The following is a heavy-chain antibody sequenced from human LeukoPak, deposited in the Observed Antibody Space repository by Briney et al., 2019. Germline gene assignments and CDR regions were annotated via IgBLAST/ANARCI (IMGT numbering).Heavy chain of an antibody. J-gene: IGHJ6*02. V-gene: IGHV3-30-3*01. CDR2: ISYDGSNK. Sequence: PGGSLRLSCAASGFTFSSYAMHWVRQAPGKGLEWVAVISYDGSNKYYADSVKGRFTISRDNSKNTLYLQMNSLRAEDTAVYYCARTPPRGIAVAGTRFDYYYGMDVWGQGTTVTVSS. D-gene: IGHD6-19*01. CDR3: ARTPPRGIAVAGTRFDYYYGMDV. CDR1: GFTFSSYA.